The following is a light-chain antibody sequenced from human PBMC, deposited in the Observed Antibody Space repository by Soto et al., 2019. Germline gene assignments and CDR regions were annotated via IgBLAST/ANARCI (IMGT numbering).Light chain of an antibody. V-gene: IGLV1-44*01. CDR1: SSNIGSSA. Sequence: QSVLTQPPSASGTPGQRVTISCSGTSSNIGSSAVYWYRQLPGTAPKILIYSNNQRPSGVPDRFSGSKSGTSASLAISGLQSEDEADYYCAAWDDSLHGVVFGGGTKVTVL. CDR3: AAWDDSLHGVV. J-gene: IGLJ2*01. CDR2: SNN.